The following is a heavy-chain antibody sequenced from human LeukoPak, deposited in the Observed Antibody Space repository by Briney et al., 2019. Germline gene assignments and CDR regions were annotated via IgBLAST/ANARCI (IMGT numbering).Heavy chain of an antibody. CDR2: FDPEDGET. J-gene: IGHJ4*02. Sequence: ASVKVSFKVSGYTLTELSMHWVRQAPGKGLEWMGGFDPEDGETIYAQKFQGRVTMTVDTSTDTAYMELSSLRSEDTAVYYCATAGLRYSSGWGSFDYWGQGTLVTVSS. CDR3: ATAGLRYSSGWGSFDY. CDR1: GYTLTELS. V-gene: IGHV1-24*01. D-gene: IGHD6-19*01.